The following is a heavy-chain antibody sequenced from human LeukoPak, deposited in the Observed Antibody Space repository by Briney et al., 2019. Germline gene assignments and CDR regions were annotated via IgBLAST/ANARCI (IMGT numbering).Heavy chain of an antibody. V-gene: IGHV3-23*01. D-gene: IGHD6-13*01. Sequence: PGGCLRLSCAASVFTFSNYAMSWVRQAPGKGLEWVSAISGSSGITYYADSVKGRFTISRDNAKNSLYLQMNSLRAEDTAVYYCARGVHSSSWYGFDYWGQGTLVTVSS. CDR3: ARGVHSSSWYGFDY. CDR2: ISGSSGIT. J-gene: IGHJ4*02. CDR1: VFTFSNYA.